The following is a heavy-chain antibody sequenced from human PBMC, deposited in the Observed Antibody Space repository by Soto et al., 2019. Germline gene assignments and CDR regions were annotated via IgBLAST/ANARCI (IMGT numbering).Heavy chain of an antibody. CDR1: GGSMRSYY. J-gene: IGHJ4*02. CDR3: ARLAHGYFAY. D-gene: IGHD3-3*02. Sequence: SETLSLTCTVSGGSMRSYYWGWIRQSPGKGLEWIGYIYYSGTTNYNPSLKSRVTISLDTSKNQFFLKLSSVTAADTAVYYCARLAHGYFAYWGQGSLVTVSS. CDR2: IYYSGTT. V-gene: IGHV4-59*01.